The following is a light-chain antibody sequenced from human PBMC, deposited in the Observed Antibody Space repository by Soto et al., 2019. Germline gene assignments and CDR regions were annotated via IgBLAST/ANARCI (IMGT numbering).Light chain of an antibody. V-gene: IGLV2-14*01. Sequence: QSVLTQPASVSGSPGQSITISCTGTIIDVGAYNSVAWYQHNPGKAPKLMIYDVSSRPSGVSSRFSGYKSANTASLSISGLQADDEADYYCSSYTSSSTLVFGTGTQVTVL. CDR3: SSYTSSSTLV. J-gene: IGLJ1*01. CDR2: DVS. CDR1: IIDVGAYNS.